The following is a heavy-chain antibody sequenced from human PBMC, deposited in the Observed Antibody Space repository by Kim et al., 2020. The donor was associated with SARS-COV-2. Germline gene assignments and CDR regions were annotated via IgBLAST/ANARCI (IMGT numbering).Heavy chain of an antibody. J-gene: IGHJ4*02. V-gene: IGHV3-48*02. D-gene: IGHD3-3*01. CDR3: ARALDYDFWSGYAKTFDY. Sequence: KGRFTISRDNAQNALYLQMNRLRDEDTAVYYCARALDYDFWSGYAKTFDYWGQGTLVTVSS.